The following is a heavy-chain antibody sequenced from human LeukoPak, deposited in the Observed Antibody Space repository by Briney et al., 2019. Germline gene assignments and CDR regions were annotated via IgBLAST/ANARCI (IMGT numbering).Heavy chain of an antibody. CDR3: AKDGVVAALGDNWFDP. CDR2: ISWEGGST. Sequence: GGSLRLSCAASGFTFDDYAMHWVRQAPGKGLEWVSLISWEGGSTYYADSVEGRFTISRDNSKNSLYLDMNSLRAGDTALYYCAKDGVVAALGDNWFDPWGQGTLVTVSS. CDR1: GFTFDDYA. J-gene: IGHJ5*02. V-gene: IGHV3-43D*03. D-gene: IGHD2-15*01.